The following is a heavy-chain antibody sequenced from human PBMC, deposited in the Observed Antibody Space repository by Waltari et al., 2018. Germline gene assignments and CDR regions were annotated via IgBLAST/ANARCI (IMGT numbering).Heavy chain of an antibody. CDR1: RGTFSIYG. Sequence: QVQLVQSGAEVKEPGSSVKVSCKASRGTFSIYGITWLRQAPGQGFDGMGRILPMGGVTNYAQKFQGRVTSSADKSTYTAYMDLSSLTSEDTAVYFCARDLGTTVTEPYFDSWGQGTLVTVSS. CDR3: ARDLGTTVTEPYFDS. CDR2: ILPMGGVT. V-gene: IGHV1-69*09. J-gene: IGHJ4*02. D-gene: IGHD4-17*01.